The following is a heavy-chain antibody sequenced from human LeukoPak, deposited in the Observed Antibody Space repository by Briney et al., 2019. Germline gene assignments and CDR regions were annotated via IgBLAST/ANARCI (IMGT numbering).Heavy chain of an antibody. CDR3: ARTSIVGARFDP. J-gene: IGHJ5*02. CDR1: GGTFSSYA. D-gene: IGHD1-26*01. Sequence: SVKVSCKASGGTFSSYAIRWVRQAPGQGLEWMGGIIPIFGTANYAQKFQGRVTITTDESTSTAYMELSSLRSEDTAVYYCARTSIVGARFDPWGQGTLVTVSS. CDR2: IIPIFGTA. V-gene: IGHV1-69*05.